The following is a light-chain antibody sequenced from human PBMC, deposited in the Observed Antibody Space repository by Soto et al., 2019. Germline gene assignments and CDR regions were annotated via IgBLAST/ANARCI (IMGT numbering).Light chain of an antibody. V-gene: IGKV3-20*01. Sequence: EMVLTKSPGTLSLYPGERATVSCRASRGVTRSLAWFQQKAGQAPGLVIYGAFIRAHGTPDRFSVSGSGTDCTLSITRSETEAFADYYCRQHGTSPYTFGQRTKVDSK. J-gene: IGKJ1*01. CDR3: RQHGTSPYT. CDR2: GAF. CDR1: RGVTRS.